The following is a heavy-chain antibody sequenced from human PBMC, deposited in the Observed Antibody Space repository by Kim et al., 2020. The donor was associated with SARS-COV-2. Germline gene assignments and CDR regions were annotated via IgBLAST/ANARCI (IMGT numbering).Heavy chain of an antibody. V-gene: IGHV3-21*01. D-gene: IGHD6-19*01. CDR2: SYI. CDR3: FIAVGGFDP. J-gene: IGHJ5*02. Sequence: SYIYYADSVKGRFTISRDNAKNSLYLQMNSLRAEDTAVYYCFIAVGGFDPWGQGTLVTVSS.